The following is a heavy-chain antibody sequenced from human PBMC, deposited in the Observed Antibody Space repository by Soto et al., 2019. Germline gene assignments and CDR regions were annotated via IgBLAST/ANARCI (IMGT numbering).Heavy chain of an antibody. CDR3: AAGGGLPRYY. J-gene: IGHJ4*02. CDR1: GGSISSGGYS. Sequence: QLQLQESGSGLVKPSQTLSLTCAVSGGSISSGGYSWSWIRQPPGKGLEWIGYIYHSGSTYYHPSLKCLVTISVDRSKNQFSLKLSSVTAADTAVYYCAAGGGLPRYYWGQGTLVTVSS. D-gene: IGHD5-12*01. CDR2: IYHSGST. V-gene: IGHV4-30-2*01.